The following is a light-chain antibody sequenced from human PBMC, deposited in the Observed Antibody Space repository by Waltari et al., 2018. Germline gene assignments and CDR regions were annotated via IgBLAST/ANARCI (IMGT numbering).Light chain of an antibody. CDR2: GES. CDR3: QQFGGGFT. J-gene: IGKJ3*01. CDR1: ESVSGIY. V-gene: IGKV3-20*01. Sequence: CRACESVSGIYLAWYQQEPGQGPRLRIDGESFRATGIPDRCSGSVSGTDFTLTISRLETEDVAVFYCQQFGGGFTFGPGTKVDIK.